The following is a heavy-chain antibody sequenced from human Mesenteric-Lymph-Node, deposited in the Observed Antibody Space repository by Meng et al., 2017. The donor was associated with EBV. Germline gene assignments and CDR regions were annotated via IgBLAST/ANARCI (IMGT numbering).Heavy chain of an antibody. V-gene: IGHV4-34*10. CDR1: GGSFGGYF. Sequence: QLQESGPGLVKPSETLSLTCGVSGGSFGGYFWSWIRQPPGKGLEWIGEINRVGSTNYNPSLKSRLTMSVDTSKNHFSLKLTSVTAADTAVYYCVRCGAVTLVQGGPDHWGQGTLVTVSS. J-gene: IGHJ4*02. D-gene: IGHD3-10*01. CDR3: VRCGAVTLVQGGPDH. CDR2: INRVGST.